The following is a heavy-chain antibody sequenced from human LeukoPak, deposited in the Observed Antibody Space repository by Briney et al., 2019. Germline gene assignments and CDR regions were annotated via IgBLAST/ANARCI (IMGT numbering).Heavy chain of an antibody. V-gene: IGHV1-69*13. D-gene: IGHD5-18*01. CDR1: GGTFSSYA. CDR2: IIPIFGKA. J-gene: IGHJ4*02. CDR3: AVGGGYSYGYIDY. Sequence: ASVKVSCKASGGTFSSYAISWVRQAPGQGLEWMGGIIPIFGKANYAQKFQGRVTITADESTSTAYMELSSLRSEDTAVYYCAVGGGYSYGYIDYWGQGTLVTVSS.